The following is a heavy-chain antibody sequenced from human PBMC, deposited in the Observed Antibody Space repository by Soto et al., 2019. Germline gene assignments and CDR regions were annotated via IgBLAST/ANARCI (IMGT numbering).Heavy chain of an antibody. Sequence: QVQLVQSGAEVKKPGASVKVSCKASGYTFTNYDIHWVRQATGQGLEWIGWMNPSSGETGYAQKFRGRVAMTRDTSISTVYKELSSLGSEVTAVYYWARGPVYSSAWLPFDCWGPGTLVTASS. CDR2: MNPSSGET. D-gene: IGHD6-19*01. CDR1: GYTFTNYD. V-gene: IGHV1-8*01. J-gene: IGHJ4*02. CDR3: ARGPVYSSAWLPFDC.